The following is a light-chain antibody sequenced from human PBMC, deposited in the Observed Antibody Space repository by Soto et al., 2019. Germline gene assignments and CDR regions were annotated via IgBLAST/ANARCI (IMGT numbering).Light chain of an antibody. CDR3: EQYTSWPIT. CDR1: QRVGSN. V-gene: IGKV3-15*01. J-gene: IGKJ5*01. Sequence: ELVLTQSPVTLSVSPGERVTLSCRASQRVGSNYLAWYQQKPGQTPRLLIYGISARATGIPDRFSGSGSGTDFTLTISALQSEDFAVYYCEQYTSWPITFGKGTRLEIK. CDR2: GIS.